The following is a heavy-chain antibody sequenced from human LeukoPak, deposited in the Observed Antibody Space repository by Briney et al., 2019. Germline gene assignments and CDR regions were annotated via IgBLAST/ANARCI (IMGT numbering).Heavy chain of an antibody. V-gene: IGHV1-18*01. CDR2: ISAYNGNT. CDR3: AREWAYSTNYYFDY. J-gene: IGHJ4*02. Sequence: ASVKVSCKASGYTFTSYGISWVRQAPGQGLEWMGWISAYNGNTNYAQKLQGRVTMTTDTSTSTAYMELRGLRSDDTAVYYCAREWAYSTNYYFDYWGRGTLVTVSS. D-gene: IGHD1-26*01. CDR1: GYTFTSYG.